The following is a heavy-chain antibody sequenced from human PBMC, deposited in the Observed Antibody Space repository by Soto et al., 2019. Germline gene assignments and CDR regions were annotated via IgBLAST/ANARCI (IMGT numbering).Heavy chain of an antibody. J-gene: IGHJ4*02. D-gene: IGHD6-19*01. CDR3: ARPKGTYSSGYYYFDF. Sequence: GASVKVSCKTSGGTFSTYAINWVRQAPGQGLEWMGAIIPLFGTADYSQKFQGRVTITADESTSTAYMELSSLRSDDTAVHFCARPKGTYSSGYYYFDFWGQGTLVTVSS. CDR2: IIPLFGTA. V-gene: IGHV1-69*13. CDR1: GGTFSTYA.